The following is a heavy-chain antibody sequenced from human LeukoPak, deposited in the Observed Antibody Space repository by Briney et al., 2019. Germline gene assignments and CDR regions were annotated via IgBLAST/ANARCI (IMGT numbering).Heavy chain of an antibody. D-gene: IGHD3-22*01. CDR3: TTDRYYDNSELQFQH. V-gene: IGHV3-15*01. CDR2: IKRETDGGTI. J-gene: IGHJ1*01. Sequence: GGSQRLSCAASGFTLSDYYMNWVRQAPGKGLEWLGRIKRETDGGTIDYAAPVKGRVTISRDDSRNTLYLQMDSLKIEDTAVYYCTTDRYYDNSELQFQHWGQGTLVTVSS. CDR1: GFTLSDYY.